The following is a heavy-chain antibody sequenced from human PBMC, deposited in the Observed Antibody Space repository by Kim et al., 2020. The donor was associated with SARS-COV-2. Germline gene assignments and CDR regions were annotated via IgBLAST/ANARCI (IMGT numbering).Heavy chain of an antibody. D-gene: IGHD1-7*01. CDR2: IYYSGST. J-gene: IGHJ6*02. V-gene: IGHV4-59*01. CDR3: ARGNWNYVNYGMDV. Sequence: SETLSLTCTVSGGSISSYYWSWIRQPPGKGLGWIGYIYYSGSTNYNPSLKSRVTISVDTSKNQFSLKLSSVTAADTAVYYCARGNWNYVNYGMDVWGQGTTVTVSS. CDR1: GGSISSYY.